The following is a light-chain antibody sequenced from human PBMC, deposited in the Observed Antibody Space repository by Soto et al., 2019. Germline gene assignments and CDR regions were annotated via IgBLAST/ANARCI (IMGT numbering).Light chain of an antibody. J-gene: IGKJ3*01. V-gene: IGKV3-20*01. CDR2: GAS. Sequence: EIVLTQSPGTLSLSPGERATLSCRAVQSVRRGYLAWYQQKPGQAPRLLIYGASSRATGIPDSFSGSGSGTDFTLTISRLEPEDFAVYYCQQYGSSPVTFGPGTKVDIK. CDR3: QQYGSSPVT. CDR1: QSVRRGY.